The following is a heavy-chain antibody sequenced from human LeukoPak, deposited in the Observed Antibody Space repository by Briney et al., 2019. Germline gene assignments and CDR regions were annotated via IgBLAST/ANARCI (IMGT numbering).Heavy chain of an antibody. D-gene: IGHD3-22*01. Sequence: PSETLSLTCTVSGGSMSSKYWSWIRQPPGKGLEWIGYVYYTGGTDYHPSLKTRTTISIDTSKSQFALKLTSVTAADTAVYYCARGYDSSGYLFYYYYMDVWGKGTTVTVSS. CDR2: VYYTGGT. V-gene: IGHV4-59*01. CDR3: ARGYDSSGYLFYYYYMDV. J-gene: IGHJ6*03. CDR1: GGSMSSKY.